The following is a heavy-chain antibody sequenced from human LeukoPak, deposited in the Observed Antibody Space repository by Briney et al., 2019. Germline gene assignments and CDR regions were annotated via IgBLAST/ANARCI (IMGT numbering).Heavy chain of an antibody. CDR3: AREQIAVAGSNWFDP. CDR1: GFTFSNAW. Sequence: PGGSLRLSCAASGFTFSNAWMSWVRQAPGKGLEWVSSISSSSSYIYYADSVKGRFTISRDNAKNSLYLQMNSLRAEDTAVYYCAREQIAVAGSNWFDPWGQGTLVTVSS. V-gene: IGHV3-21*01. CDR2: ISSSSSYI. J-gene: IGHJ5*02. D-gene: IGHD6-19*01.